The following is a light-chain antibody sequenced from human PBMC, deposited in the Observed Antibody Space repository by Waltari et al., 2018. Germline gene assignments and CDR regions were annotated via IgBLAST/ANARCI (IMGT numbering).Light chain of an antibody. V-gene: IGLV2-14*01. Sequence: QSALTQPASVSASPGQSITLSCTGTSSDVGGYEYVSWYQQHPGKAPKLMIYDVTKRPSGVSNRFSGSKSGNTAPLTISGLQAEDEADYYCSSYTSSNTEVFGGGTRLTVL. CDR2: DVT. J-gene: IGLJ2*01. CDR1: SSDVGGYEY. CDR3: SSYTSSNTEV.